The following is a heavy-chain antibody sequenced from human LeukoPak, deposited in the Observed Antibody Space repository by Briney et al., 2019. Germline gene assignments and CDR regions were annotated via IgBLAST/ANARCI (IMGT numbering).Heavy chain of an antibody. V-gene: IGHV3-23*01. Sequence: GGSLRLSCAASGFTFSTYAMTWVRQAPGKGLEWVSAISGSGGSTYYADSVKGRFTISRDNSRNTLCLQMNSLRAEDTAVYYCAKQLGYCSDGSCYFPYWGQGTLVTVSS. CDR2: ISGSGGST. D-gene: IGHD2-15*01. J-gene: IGHJ4*02. CDR1: GFTFSTYA. CDR3: AKQLGYCSDGSCYFPY.